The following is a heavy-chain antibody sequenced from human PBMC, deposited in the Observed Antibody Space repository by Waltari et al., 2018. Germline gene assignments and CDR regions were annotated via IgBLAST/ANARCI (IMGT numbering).Heavy chain of an antibody. D-gene: IGHD5-18*01. CDR1: GVSISSYY. Sequence: QVQLQESGPGLVKPSETLSLTCTVSGVSISSYYWSWIRQPPGKGLEWIGYIYYSGSSGSTSYSPSLKSRVTISVDTSKKQFSLNLNSMTAADTAVYYCARHGNSWLPFDYWGQGTLVTLSS. V-gene: IGHV4-59*08. J-gene: IGHJ4*02. CDR3: ARHGNSWLPFDY. CDR2: IYYSGSSGST.